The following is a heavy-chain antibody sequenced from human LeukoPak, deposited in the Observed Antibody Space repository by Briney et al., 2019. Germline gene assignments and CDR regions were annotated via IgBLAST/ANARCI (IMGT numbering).Heavy chain of an antibody. CDR2: IIPIFGTA. J-gene: IGHJ4*02. D-gene: IGHD2-2*01. Sequence: SVKVSCKASGGTFSSYAISWVRQAPGQGLEWMGGIIPIFGTANYAQKFQGRVTITTDESTSTAYMELSSLRSEDTAVYYCAKPKLNSKPDIVVVPAAYFDYWGQGTLVTVSS. V-gene: IGHV1-69*05. CDR3: AKPKLNSKPDIVVVPAAYFDY. CDR1: GGTFSSYA.